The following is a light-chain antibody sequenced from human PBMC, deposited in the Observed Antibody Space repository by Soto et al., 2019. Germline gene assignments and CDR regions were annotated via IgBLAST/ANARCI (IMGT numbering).Light chain of an antibody. V-gene: IGKV3-20*01. CDR2: GAS. CDR1: QSVGRNY. Sequence: EIVLTQSPGTLSLSPGERATLSCRASQSVGRNYLAWYQQKLGQAPRLLIYGASSRATGIPDRFSGSGSGTDFTLIISRLEAEGVAVCYCQQYADSPLTFGGGTKVES. J-gene: IGKJ4*01. CDR3: QQYADSPLT.